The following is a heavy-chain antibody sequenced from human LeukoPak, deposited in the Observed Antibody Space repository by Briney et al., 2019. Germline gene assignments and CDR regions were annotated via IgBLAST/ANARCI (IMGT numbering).Heavy chain of an antibody. J-gene: IGHJ4*02. Sequence: GESLKISCKGSGYSFTSYYIGWVRQLPGKSLEGMGIIYPGDSDTRYSPSFQGQVTISADKSITTAYLQWSSLKASDTAMYYCARQRSSQGYFDYWGQGTLVTVSS. CDR3: ARQRSSQGYFDY. D-gene: IGHD6-6*01. V-gene: IGHV5-51*01. CDR2: IYPGDSDT. CDR1: GYSFTSYY.